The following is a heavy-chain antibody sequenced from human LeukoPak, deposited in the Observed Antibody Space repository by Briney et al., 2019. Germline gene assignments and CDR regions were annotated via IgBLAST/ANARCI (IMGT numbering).Heavy chain of an antibody. D-gene: IGHD3-16*01. Sequence: SQTLALTCAISGDSVSNSIATWDWIRQSPSGGLEWLGRTYFMSRWIHDYADSVKSRIVIDADTSKNQFSPLLKSVRPDDTAVYYCARRGDGNYYYDYWGQGTLVTVSS. J-gene: IGHJ4*02. V-gene: IGHV6-1*01. CDR1: GDSVSNSIAT. CDR3: ARRGDGNYYYDY. CDR2: TYFMSRWIH.